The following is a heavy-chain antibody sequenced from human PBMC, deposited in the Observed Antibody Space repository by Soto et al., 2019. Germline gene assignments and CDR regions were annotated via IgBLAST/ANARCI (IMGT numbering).Heavy chain of an antibody. CDR3: VRETQIVRVVVTTPGSPGALAL. Sequence: GGSLRLSCTPSGFTFDNFAMHWVRQAPGKGLEWVAVVSHDGAIKHYAESVRGRLTISRDNSRDTLSLQMNSLRPEDTAVYYCVRETQIVRVVVTTPGSPGALALWGQGTAVTVSS. D-gene: IGHD2-15*01. J-gene: IGHJ6*02. CDR1: GFTFDNFA. CDR2: VSHDGAIK. V-gene: IGHV3-30-3*01.